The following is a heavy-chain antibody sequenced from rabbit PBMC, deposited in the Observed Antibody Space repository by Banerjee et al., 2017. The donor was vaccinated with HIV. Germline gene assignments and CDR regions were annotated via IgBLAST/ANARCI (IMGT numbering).Heavy chain of an antibody. V-gene: IGHV1S45*01. J-gene: IGHJ4*01. CDR1: GFSLNNNYV. D-gene: IGHD6-1*01. CDR3: ASDIYGHGGFSL. CDR2: IYPNNGVT. Sequence: QEQLEESGGALVKPEGSLTLTCTASGFSLNNNYVMRWVRQAPGKGLEWIASIYPNNGVTYYANWAKGRFTISKTSSTTVTLQMTSLTAADTATYFCASDIYGHGGFSLWGPGTLVTVS.